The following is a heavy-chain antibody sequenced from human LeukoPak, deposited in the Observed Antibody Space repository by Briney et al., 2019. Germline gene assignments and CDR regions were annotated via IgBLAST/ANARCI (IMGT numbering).Heavy chain of an antibody. CDR3: ARTPPGYYYDSSGYPGD. CDR2: IYYSGST. V-gene: IGHV4-39*07. J-gene: IGHJ4*02. Sequence: SETLSLTCTVSGGSISSSSYYWGWIRQPPGKGLEWIGSIYYSGSTYYNPSLKSRVTMSVDTSKNQFSLKLSSVTAADTAVYYCARTPPGYYYDSSGYPGDWGQGTLVTLSS. D-gene: IGHD3-22*01. CDR1: GGSISSSSYY.